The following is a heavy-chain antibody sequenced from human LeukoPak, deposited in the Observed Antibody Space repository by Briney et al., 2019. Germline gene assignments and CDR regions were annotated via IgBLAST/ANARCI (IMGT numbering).Heavy chain of an antibody. J-gene: IGHJ4*02. V-gene: IGHV3-48*01. Sequence: PGGSLRLSCAASGFTLSIYSMNWVRQAPGKGLEWVSYISSSGITTFYTDSVKGRFTISRDNAKNSLYLQMNSLRAEDTAVYYCARDLPYCGGDCLTFDYWGQGTLVTVSS. CDR1: GFTLSIYS. D-gene: IGHD2-21*01. CDR3: ARDLPYCGGDCLTFDY. CDR2: ISSSGITT.